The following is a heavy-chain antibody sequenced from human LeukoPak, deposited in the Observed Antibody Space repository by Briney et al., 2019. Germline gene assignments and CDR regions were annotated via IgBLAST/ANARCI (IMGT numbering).Heavy chain of an antibody. V-gene: IGHV3-7*03. Sequence: GGSLRLSCAASGFTFSFYWMKWVRQAPGKGLEWVANIKKDGSEKYYVDSVKGRFTISRDNAKNALYLQMNSLRAEDTALYYCAKDSKRYYGSGSSYWYFDLWGRGTLVTVSS. J-gene: IGHJ2*01. CDR3: AKDSKRYYGSGSSYWYFDL. D-gene: IGHD3-10*01. CDR2: IKKDGSEK. CDR1: GFTFSFYW.